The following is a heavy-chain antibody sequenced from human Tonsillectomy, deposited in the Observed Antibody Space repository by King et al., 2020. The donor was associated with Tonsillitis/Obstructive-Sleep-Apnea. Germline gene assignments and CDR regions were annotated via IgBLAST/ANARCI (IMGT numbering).Heavy chain of an antibody. D-gene: IGHD6-13*01. V-gene: IGHV3-48*02. Sequence: VQLVESGGGLEQPGGSLRLSCAASGFTFSSYSMNWVRQAPGKGREWVSYISSISRTMYYADSVKGRFTISRDNARKSLYLQMNSLRDEDTAVYYCARDPIEIAAATNYFDYWGQGTLVTVSS. CDR3: ARDPIEIAAATNYFDY. CDR1: GFTFSSYS. J-gene: IGHJ4*02. CDR2: ISSISRTM.